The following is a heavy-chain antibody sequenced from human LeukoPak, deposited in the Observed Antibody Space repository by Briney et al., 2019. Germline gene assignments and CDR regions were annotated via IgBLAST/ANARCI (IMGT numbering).Heavy chain of an antibody. Sequence: GESLKISCKGSGYSFTSYWIGWVRQMPGKGLEWMGIIYPGDSDTRYSPSFQGQVTISADKSISTAYLQWSSLKASDTAMYYCARIATLRYFDWLPYYYYYMDVWGKGTTVTVSS. V-gene: IGHV5-51*01. CDR1: GYSFTSYW. CDR3: ARIATLRYFDWLPYYYYYMDV. J-gene: IGHJ6*03. D-gene: IGHD3-9*01. CDR2: IYPGDSDT.